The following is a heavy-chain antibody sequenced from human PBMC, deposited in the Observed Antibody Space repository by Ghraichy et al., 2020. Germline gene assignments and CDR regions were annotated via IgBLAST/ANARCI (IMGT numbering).Heavy chain of an antibody. CDR2: IYSGGST. J-gene: IGHJ5*02. CDR1: GFAVSSNY. CDR3: ARVPGFS. D-gene: IGHD2/OR15-2a*01. Sequence: GESLNISCAASGFAVSSNYMSWVRQALGRGLEWVSFIYSGGSTYYADSVKGRFTISRDSSKNTLYLQMNSLRAEDTALYYCARVPGFSWGQGTLVTVSS. V-gene: IGHV3-53*01.